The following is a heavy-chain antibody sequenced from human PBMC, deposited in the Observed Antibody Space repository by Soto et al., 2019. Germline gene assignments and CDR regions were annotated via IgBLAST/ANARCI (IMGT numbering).Heavy chain of an antibody. Sequence: GGSLRLSCAASGFTFSLYSMIWVRQAPGKGLEWVASITSSSSYIYYEDSLKGRFTISRDNAKNSLFLQLDSLRAEDTAVYFCVRARSTDSRPDYWGQGTLVTVSS. CDR1: GFTFSLYS. CDR2: ITSSSSYI. CDR3: VRARSTDSRPDY. V-gene: IGHV3-21*01. J-gene: IGHJ4*02. D-gene: IGHD3-22*01.